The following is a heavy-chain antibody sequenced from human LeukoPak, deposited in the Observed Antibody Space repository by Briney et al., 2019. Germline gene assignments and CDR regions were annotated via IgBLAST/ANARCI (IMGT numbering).Heavy chain of an antibody. Sequence: SETLSLTCAVYGGSFSCYYWSWIRQPPGKGLEWIGEINHSGSTNYNPSLKSRVTISVDTSKNQFSLKLSSVTAADTAVYYCARAHGDYMNYFDYWGQGTLVTVSS. V-gene: IGHV4-34*01. CDR3: ARAHGDYMNYFDY. J-gene: IGHJ4*02. CDR2: INHSGST. D-gene: IGHD4-17*01. CDR1: GGSFSCYY.